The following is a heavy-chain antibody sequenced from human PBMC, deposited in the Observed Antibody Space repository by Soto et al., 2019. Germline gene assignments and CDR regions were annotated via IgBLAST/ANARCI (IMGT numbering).Heavy chain of an antibody. CDR2: IKSKTDGGTT. D-gene: IGHD2-15*01. Sequence: GGSLRLSCAASGFTFSNAWMNWVRQAPGKRLEWVGRIKSKTDGGTTDYAAPVKGRFTISRDDSKNTLYLQMNSLKTEDTALYYCPTMGYCSGGSCYRWGQGTLVTVSS. J-gene: IGHJ4*02. V-gene: IGHV3-15*07. CDR3: PTMGYCSGGSCYR. CDR1: GFTFSNAW.